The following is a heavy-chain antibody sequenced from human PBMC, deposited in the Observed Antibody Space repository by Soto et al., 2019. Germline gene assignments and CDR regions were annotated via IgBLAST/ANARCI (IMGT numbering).Heavy chain of an antibody. CDR2: IKQDGSEK. CDR1: GFTFSSYW. J-gene: IGHJ5*02. CDR3: ARGELLWFGELEFDP. D-gene: IGHD3-10*01. V-gene: IGHV3-7*01. Sequence: GGSLRLSCAASGFTFSSYWMSWVRQAPGKGLEWVANIKQDGSEKYYVDSVKGRFTISRDNAKNSLYLQMNSLRAEDTAVYYCARGELLWFGELEFDPWGQGTLVTVSS.